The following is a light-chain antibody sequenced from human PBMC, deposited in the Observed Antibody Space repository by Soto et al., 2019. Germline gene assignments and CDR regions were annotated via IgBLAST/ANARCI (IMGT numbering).Light chain of an antibody. CDR3: QQYNFWPPLT. J-gene: IGKJ4*01. CDR2: DAS. CDR1: QSVNSD. Sequence: EIVMTQSPATLSVSRGERATLSCRASQSVNSDLAWYRQKPGQAPRLLISDASTRATGVPAGFSGSGSGTEFTLTISSLQSEDSGIYYCQQYNFWPPLTFGGGTKVEIK. V-gene: IGKV3-15*01.